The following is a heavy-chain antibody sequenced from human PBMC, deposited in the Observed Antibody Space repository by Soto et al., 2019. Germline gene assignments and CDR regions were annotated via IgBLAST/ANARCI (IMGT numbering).Heavy chain of an antibody. Sequence: QVQLVQSGAEVKKPGSSVKVSCKAYGGTFSSYAISWVRQAPGQGLEWMGGIIPISGTANYAQKFQGRVTITADESTSTAYMELSSLRSEDTAVYYCARSQGSSTSLEIYYYYYYGMDFWGQGTTVTVSS. V-gene: IGHV1-69*01. D-gene: IGHD2-2*01. J-gene: IGHJ6*02. CDR1: GGTFSSYA. CDR2: IIPISGTA. CDR3: ARSQGSSTSLEIYYYYYYGMDF.